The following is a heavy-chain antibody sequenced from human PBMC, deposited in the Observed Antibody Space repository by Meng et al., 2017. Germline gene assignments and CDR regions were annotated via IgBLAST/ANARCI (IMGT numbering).Heavy chain of an antibody. CDR3: ARENVGLIRYFDWSREDESTAHYYYGMDV. D-gene: IGHD3-9*01. J-gene: IGHJ6*02. V-gene: IGHV4-59*01. Sequence: GSLRLSCTVSGGSISSYYWSWIRQPPGKGLEWIGDIHYSGSTNYNPSLKSRVTISVDTSKNHFSLKLSSVTAADTAIYYCARENVGLIRYFDWSREDESTAHYYYGMDVWGQGTAVTVSS. CDR1: GGSISSYY. CDR2: IHYSGST.